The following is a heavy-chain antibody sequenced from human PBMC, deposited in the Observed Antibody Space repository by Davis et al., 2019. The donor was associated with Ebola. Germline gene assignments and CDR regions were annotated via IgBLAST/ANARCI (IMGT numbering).Heavy chain of an antibody. D-gene: IGHD3-10*01. Sequence: AASVQVSCQASGYTFTSYAISWVRQAPGQGLEWMGRIIPILRIANYAQKFQGRVTITADKSTSTAYMELSSLRSEDTAVYYCAREALEGSYYNYWGQGTLVTVSS. J-gene: IGHJ4*02. V-gene: IGHV1-69*04. CDR2: IIPILRIA. CDR3: AREALEGSYYNY. CDR1: GYTFTSYA.